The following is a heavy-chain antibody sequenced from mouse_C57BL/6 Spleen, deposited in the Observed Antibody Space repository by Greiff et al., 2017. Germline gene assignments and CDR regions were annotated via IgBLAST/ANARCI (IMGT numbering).Heavy chain of an antibody. D-gene: IGHD2-2*01. V-gene: IGHV1-82*01. CDR3: ARRGYDAGYAMDY. Sequence: QVQLQQSGPELVKPGASVKISCKASGYAFSSSWMNWVKQRPGKGLEWIGRIYPGDGDTNYNGKFKGKATLTADKSSSTAYMQLSSLTSEDSAVYFCARRGYDAGYAMDYWGQGTSVTVSS. CDR1: GYAFSSSW. CDR2: IYPGDGDT. J-gene: IGHJ4*01.